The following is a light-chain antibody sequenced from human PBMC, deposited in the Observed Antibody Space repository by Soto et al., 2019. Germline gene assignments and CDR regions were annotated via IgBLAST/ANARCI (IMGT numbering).Light chain of an antibody. J-gene: IGKJ1*01. V-gene: IGKV1-5*03. Sequence: DVQMTQSPSTLSASVGDRVTITCRASQSISSWLAWYQQKPGRAPKLLIYKASSLECGVPSRFSGSGSGTEFTLTISSLQPDDFATYYCQQYNSFSTFGQGTKVQIK. CDR2: KAS. CDR1: QSISSW. CDR3: QQYNSFST.